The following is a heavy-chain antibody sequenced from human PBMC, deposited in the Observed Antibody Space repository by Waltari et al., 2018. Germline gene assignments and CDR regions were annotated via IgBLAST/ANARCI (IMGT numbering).Heavy chain of an antibody. D-gene: IGHD2-8*02. CDR2: IYTSGST. V-gene: IGHV4-61*09. J-gene: IGHJ4*02. CDR3: ASYCTGGVCRDY. CDR1: GGPISSRRYY. Sequence: QVQLQESGPGLVKPSQTLSLTCTVSGGPISSRRYYWSWIRQPAGKGLEWIGYIYTSGSTNYNPSLKSRVTISVDTSKNQFSLKLSSVTAADTAVYYCASYCTGGVCRDYWGQGTLVTVSS.